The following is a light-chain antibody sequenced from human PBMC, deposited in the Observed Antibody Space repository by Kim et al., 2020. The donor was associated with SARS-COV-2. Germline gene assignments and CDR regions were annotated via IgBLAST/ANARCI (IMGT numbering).Light chain of an antibody. J-gene: IGLJ2*01. V-gene: IGLV2-8*01. CDR1: SSDFGGYNY. CDR2: EVN. CDR3: SSYAGSNNLV. Sequence: GQSVTISCTGTSSDFGGYNYVSWYQQHPGKAPKLMIYEVNKRPSGVPDRFSGSKSGNTASLTVSGLQAEDEADYYCSSYAGSNNLVFGGGTQLTVL.